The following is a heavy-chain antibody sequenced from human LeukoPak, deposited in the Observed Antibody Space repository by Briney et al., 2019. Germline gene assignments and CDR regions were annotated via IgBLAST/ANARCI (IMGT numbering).Heavy chain of an antibody. CDR3: GRAEELYVGSPPLYYYYLDV. V-gene: IGHV4-59*01. CDR1: GGSMSSYY. Sequence: SETLSLTCSVSGGSMSSYYWKWIRHTPGKGLEWGGYIYYTGSTNYSPSFKSRVTISLDTSKKQLFLNMNSVTAADTAVYYCGRAEELYVGSPPLYYYYLDVWGKGTTVTVSS. CDR2: IYYTGST. J-gene: IGHJ6*03. D-gene: IGHD1-26*01.